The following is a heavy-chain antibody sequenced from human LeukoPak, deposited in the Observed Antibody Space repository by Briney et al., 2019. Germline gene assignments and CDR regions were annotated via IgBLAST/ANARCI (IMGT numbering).Heavy chain of an antibody. D-gene: IGHD5-12*01. V-gene: IGHV1-2*02. CDR2: INPNSGGT. CDR1: GYTFTGYY. J-gene: IGHJ5*02. CDR3: AITPRWDIVATSWFDP. Sequence: ASVKVSCKASGYTFTGYYMHWVRQAPGQGLEWMGWINPNSGGTNYAQKFQGRVTMTRDTSISTAYMELSRLRSDDTAVYYRAITPRWDIVATSWFDPWGQGTLVTVSS.